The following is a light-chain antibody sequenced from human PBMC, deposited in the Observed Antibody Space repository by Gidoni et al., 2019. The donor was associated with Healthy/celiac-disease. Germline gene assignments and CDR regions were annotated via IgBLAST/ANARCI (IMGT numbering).Light chain of an antibody. CDR2: YTS. Sequence: QAGVTQDPSLTVSPGGTATLTCGSSTGAVTSGHSPYWFQQKPGQAPRTLIYYTSNKHSWTPARFSGSLLGGKAALTLSGAQPEDEAEYYCLLSYSGARVFGRRDQADRP. V-gene: IGLV7-46*01. CDR3: LLSYSGARV. CDR1: TGAVTSGHS. J-gene: IGLJ3*02.